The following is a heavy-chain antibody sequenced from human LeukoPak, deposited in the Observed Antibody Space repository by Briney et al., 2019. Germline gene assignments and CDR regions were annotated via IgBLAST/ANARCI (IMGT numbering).Heavy chain of an antibody. CDR2: IYYSGST. CDR1: GGSISSDGYY. CDR3: AREEAVAGTVY. D-gene: IGHD6-19*01. J-gene: IGHJ4*02. Sequence: SETLSLTCTVSGGSISSDGYYWSWIRQHPGKGLEWIGYIYYSGSTYYNPSLKSRVTISVDTSKNQFSLKLSSVTAADTAVYYCAREEAVAGTVYWGQGTLVTVSS. V-gene: IGHV4-31*03.